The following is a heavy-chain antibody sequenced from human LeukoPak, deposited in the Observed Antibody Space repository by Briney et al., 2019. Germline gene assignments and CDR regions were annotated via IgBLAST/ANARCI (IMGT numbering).Heavy chain of an antibody. D-gene: IGHD4-17*01. CDR3: ARDGWGVTTGSWFDP. CDR2: IIPIFGTA. Sequence: SVKVSCKASGGTFSSYAISWVRQAPGQGLEWMGGIIPIFGTANYAQKFQGRVTITADKSTSTAYMELSSLRSEDTAVYYCARDGWGVTTGSWFDPWGQGTLVTVSS. V-gene: IGHV1-69*06. CDR1: GGTFSSYA. J-gene: IGHJ5*02.